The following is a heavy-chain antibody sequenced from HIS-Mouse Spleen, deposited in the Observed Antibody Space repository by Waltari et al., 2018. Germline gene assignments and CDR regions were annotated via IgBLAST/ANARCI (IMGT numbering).Heavy chain of an antibody. CDR3: ARDGEDGDHY. CDR1: GGSFSGYY. J-gene: IGHJ4*02. CDR2: INHRGRT. Sequence: QVQLQQWGAGLLKPSETLSLTCAVYGGSFSGYYWSWIRQPPGKGLEWIGEINHRGRTNYNPSLKSRVTISVDTSKNQFSLKLSSVTAADTAVYYCARDGEDGDHYWGQGTLVTVSS. V-gene: IGHV4-34*01. D-gene: IGHD3-10*01.